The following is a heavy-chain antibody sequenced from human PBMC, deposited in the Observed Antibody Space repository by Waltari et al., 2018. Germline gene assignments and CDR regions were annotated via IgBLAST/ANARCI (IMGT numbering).Heavy chain of an antibody. D-gene: IGHD6-13*01. V-gene: IGHV4-38-2*02. CDR2: IYHSGNT. CDR1: GFSVSSHYY. Sequence: QVHLQESGPGLVKPSETLSLTCTVSGFSVSSHYYWVWIRQPPGKGLEWIGSIYHSGNTYYNPSLKSRVTLSMDTSRNRFSLKLNSLTAADTAVYFCARDGDYAGNSWWFDPWGQGTLVTVSS. J-gene: IGHJ5*02. CDR3: ARDGDYAGNSWWFDP.